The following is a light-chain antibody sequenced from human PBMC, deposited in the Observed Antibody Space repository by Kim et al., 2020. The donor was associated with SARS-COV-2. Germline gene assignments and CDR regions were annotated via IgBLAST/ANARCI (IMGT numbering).Light chain of an antibody. J-gene: IGKJ4*01. V-gene: IGKV3-11*01. CDR2: DAS. CDR1: QSVSRY. CDR3: QQRSNWLT. Sequence: SLSPGERATPSCRASQSVSRYLAWYQQKPGQAPRLLIYDASNRATGIPARFSGSGSGTDFTLTISSLEPEDFAVYYCQQRSNWLTFGGGTKVDIK.